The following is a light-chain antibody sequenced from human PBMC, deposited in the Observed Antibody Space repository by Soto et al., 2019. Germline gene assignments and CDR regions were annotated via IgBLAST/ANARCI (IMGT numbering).Light chain of an antibody. V-gene: IGKV1-39*01. J-gene: IGKJ4*01. CDR1: QSIASH. CDR3: QHSHSSPLT. Sequence: DIQMTQSPSSLSASVGDRVTITCRASQSIASHLNWYQLKPGEAPKVLIFAASSLQSGAPSRFSGSGFGTDFTLTITSLQPEDSATYSCQHSHSSPLTFGGGTKVDIK. CDR2: AAS.